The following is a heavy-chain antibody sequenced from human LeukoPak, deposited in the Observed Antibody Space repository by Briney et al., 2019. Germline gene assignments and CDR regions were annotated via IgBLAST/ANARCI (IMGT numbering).Heavy chain of an antibody. CDR3: ARGNCSSTSCYGYYYYYMDV. CDR1: GGTFSSYA. Sequence: GASVKVSCKASGGTFSSYAISWVRQAPGQGFEWMGGIIPIFGTANYAQKFQGRVTITTDESTSTAYMELSSLRSEDTAVYYCARGNCSSTSCYGYYYYYMDVWGKGTTVTVSS. D-gene: IGHD2-2*01. V-gene: IGHV1-69*05. J-gene: IGHJ6*03. CDR2: IIPIFGTA.